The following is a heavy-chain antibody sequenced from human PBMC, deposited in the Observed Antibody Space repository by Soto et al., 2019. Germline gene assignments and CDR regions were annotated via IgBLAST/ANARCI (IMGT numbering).Heavy chain of an antibody. CDR3: ARDTVRGGFFDY. V-gene: IGHV1-8*01. CDR1: GYSFTSYD. Sequence: GASVKVSCKPSGYSFTSYDINWVRQATGQGLEWMGWMNPNSGNTGYAQKFQGRVTMTRNTSISTAYMELSSLRSEDTAVYYCARDTVRGGFFDYWGQGTLVTVSS. CDR2: MNPNSGNT. D-gene: IGHD4-17*01. J-gene: IGHJ4*02.